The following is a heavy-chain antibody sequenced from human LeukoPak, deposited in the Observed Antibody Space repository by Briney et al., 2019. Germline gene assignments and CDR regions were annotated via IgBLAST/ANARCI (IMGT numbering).Heavy chain of an antibody. CDR2: FDPEDGET. CDR3: ATGAYDSSGYYGWYYFDY. Sequence: WASVKVSCKVSGYTLTELSMHWVRQAPGKGLGWMGGFDPEDGETIYAQKFQGRVTMTEDTSTDTAYMELSSLRSEDTAVYYCATGAYDSSGYYGWYYFDYWGQGTLVTVSS. CDR1: GYTLTELS. D-gene: IGHD3-22*01. J-gene: IGHJ4*02. V-gene: IGHV1-24*01.